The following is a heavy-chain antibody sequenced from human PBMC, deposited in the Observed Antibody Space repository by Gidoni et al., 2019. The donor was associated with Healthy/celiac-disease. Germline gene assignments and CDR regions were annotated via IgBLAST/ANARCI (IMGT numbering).Heavy chain of an antibody. D-gene: IGHD3-22*01. V-gene: IGHV1-69*01. Sequence: QLQLVHSGAEVKKPGSSVKVSCNASGGTFSSYALCWVRKAPGQGLEWMGGINPILGTGNYAQKFQGGVTINEDESTSTAYVELSSLRSEETAVYYCARPGRDYYDSSGYYSYYFDYWGQGTLVTVSS. CDR3: ARPGRDYYDSSGYYSYYFDY. J-gene: IGHJ4*02. CDR1: GGTFSSYA. CDR2: INPILGTG.